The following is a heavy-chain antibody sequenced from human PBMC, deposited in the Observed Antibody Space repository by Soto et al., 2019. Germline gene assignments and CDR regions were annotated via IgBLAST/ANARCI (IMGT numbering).Heavy chain of an antibody. Sequence: GGPLRLSGAASVVTFRNYAMHWVRQAPGKGLAWVALTSYDGNNEYYTDSVKGRFTISRDNSKNTLFLQMNSPRPEDTAVYYCAKDKGVFNWATSYFDYWGQGALVSVSS. CDR3: AKDKGVFNWATSYFDY. D-gene: IGHD1-1*01. CDR2: TSYDGNNE. V-gene: IGHV3-30*18. J-gene: IGHJ4*02. CDR1: VVTFRNYA.